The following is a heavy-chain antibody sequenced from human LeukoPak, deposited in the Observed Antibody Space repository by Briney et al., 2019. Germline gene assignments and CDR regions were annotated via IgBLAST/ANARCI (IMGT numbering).Heavy chain of an antibody. CDR2: ISYDGSNK. Sequence: GRSLRLSCAASGFTFSSYAMHRVRQAPGKGLEWVAVISYDGSNKYYADSVKGRFTISRDNSKNTLYLQMNSLRAEDTAVYYCERDGRRLPSGYWGQGTLVTVSS. CDR3: ERDGRRLPSGY. J-gene: IGHJ4*02. CDR1: GFTFSSYA. V-gene: IGHV3-30*04. D-gene: IGHD2-21*02.